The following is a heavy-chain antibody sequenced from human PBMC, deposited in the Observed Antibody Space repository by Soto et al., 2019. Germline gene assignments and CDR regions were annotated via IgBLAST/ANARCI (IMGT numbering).Heavy chain of an antibody. D-gene: IGHD4-17*01. CDR3: ARQALTRSFDI. Sequence: GESLKISCEGSGYGFPNYWLGWVRQMPGKGLERMGIIYPGDSDTRYSPSFQSQVTISADKSINTAYLQWSSLKASDTNIYYYARQALTRSFDIWGQGTMVTVSS. J-gene: IGHJ3*02. V-gene: IGHV5-51*01. CDR1: GYGFPNYW. CDR2: IYPGDSDT.